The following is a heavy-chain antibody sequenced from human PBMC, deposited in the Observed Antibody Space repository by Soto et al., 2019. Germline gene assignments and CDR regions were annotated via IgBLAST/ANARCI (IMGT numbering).Heavy chain of an antibody. Sequence: GESLKISCKGSGYRFTTFWIGWVRQMPGKGLEWVAIIYPDQSRATYSPAFQGQVTISVDKPIITAYLQWNSLKASDTAIYYCASRHYDLLTGKLYHLGFWGPGTMVTVSS. CDR3: ASRHYDLLTGKLYHLGF. D-gene: IGHD3-9*01. V-gene: IGHV5-51*01. J-gene: IGHJ4*02. CDR1: GYRFTTFW. CDR2: IYPDQSRA.